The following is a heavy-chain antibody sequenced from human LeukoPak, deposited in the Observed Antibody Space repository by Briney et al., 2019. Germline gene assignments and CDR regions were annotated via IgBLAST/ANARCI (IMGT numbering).Heavy chain of an antibody. J-gene: IGHJ4*02. CDR3: TRHGGYFQSSGFVDY. D-gene: IGHD3-22*01. Sequence: PSETLSLTCTVPGGSISGSTYYWGWIRQPPGKGLEWIGSIFYGGSTYYNPSLKSRVTISVDTSKNQFSLTLSSVTAADTAVYYCTRHGGYFQSSGFVDYWGQGTLVTVSS. CDR2: IFYGGST. V-gene: IGHV4-39*01. CDR1: GGSISGSTYY.